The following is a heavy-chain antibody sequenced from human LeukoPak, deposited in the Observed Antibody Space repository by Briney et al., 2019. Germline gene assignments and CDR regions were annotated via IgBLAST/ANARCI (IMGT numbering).Heavy chain of an antibody. V-gene: IGHV1-2*02. Sequence: ASVKVSCKASGYTFTGYYMHWVRQAPGQGLEWMGWINPNSGGTNYAQKFQGRVTMTRDTSITTAYMDLSRLRSDDTAVYYCARIPDILTDFDYWGQGTLVTVSS. J-gene: IGHJ4*02. CDR3: ARIPDILTDFDY. CDR1: GYTFTGYY. CDR2: INPNSGGT. D-gene: IGHD3-9*01.